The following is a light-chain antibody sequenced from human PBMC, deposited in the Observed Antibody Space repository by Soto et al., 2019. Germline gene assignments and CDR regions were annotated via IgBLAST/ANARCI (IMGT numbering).Light chain of an antibody. CDR3: TSYTSSSTYV. CDR1: SSDVGGYNY. V-gene: IGLV2-14*03. Sequence: QSVLTQPASGSGSPGQSITISCTGTSSDVGGYNYVFWYQHPPGKAPKLMIYDVTNRPSGVSNRFSGSKSGNTASLTISGLQAEDEADYYCTSYTSSSTYVFGTGTKVTVL. CDR2: DVT. J-gene: IGLJ1*01.